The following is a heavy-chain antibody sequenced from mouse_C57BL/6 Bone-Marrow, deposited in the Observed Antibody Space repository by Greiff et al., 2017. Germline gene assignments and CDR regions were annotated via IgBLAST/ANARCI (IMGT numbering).Heavy chain of an antibody. Sequence: QVQLQQSGAELVKPGASVKISCKASGYAFSSYWMNWVKQRPGKGLEWIGQIYPGDGDTNYNGKFKGKATLTADKSSSTAYMQLSSLTSEDSAVYFCARVDYGNWYFDVWGTGTTVTVSS. J-gene: IGHJ1*03. CDR1: GYAFSSYW. D-gene: IGHD1-1*01. CDR3: ARVDYGNWYFDV. CDR2: IYPGDGDT. V-gene: IGHV1-80*01.